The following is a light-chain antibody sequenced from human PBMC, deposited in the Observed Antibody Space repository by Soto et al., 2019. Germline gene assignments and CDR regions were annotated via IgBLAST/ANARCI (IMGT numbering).Light chain of an antibody. V-gene: IGLV4-69*01. CDR1: SGHSSYA. CDR2: LNSDGSH. CDR3: QTWGTGIQV. Sequence: QPVLTQSPSASASLGASVKLTCTLSSGHSSYAIAWHQQQPEKGPRYLMKLNSDGSHSKGDGIPDRFSGSSSVAERYLTIARLQSEDEADYYCQTWGTGIQVFGGGTQLTV. J-gene: IGLJ2*01.